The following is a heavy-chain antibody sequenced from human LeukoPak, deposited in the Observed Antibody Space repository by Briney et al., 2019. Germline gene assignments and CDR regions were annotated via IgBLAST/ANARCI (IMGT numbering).Heavy chain of an antibody. Sequence: PGGSLRLSCAASGFTFDDHGMSWVRQAPGKGLEWVSGISWNSGSIGYADSVKGRFTISRDNAKNSLYLQMNSLRAEDMALYYCAKADCSSTSCCRPFDYWGQGTLVTVSS. CDR3: AKADCSSTSCCRPFDY. CDR1: GFTFDDHG. J-gene: IGHJ4*02. V-gene: IGHV3-9*03. CDR2: ISWNSGSI. D-gene: IGHD2-2*01.